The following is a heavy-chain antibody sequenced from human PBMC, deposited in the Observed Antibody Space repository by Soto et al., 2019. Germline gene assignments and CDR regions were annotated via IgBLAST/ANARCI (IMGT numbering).Heavy chain of an antibody. CDR2: ISGSGGST. D-gene: IGHD3-22*01. J-gene: IGHJ5*02. CDR3: AKDRRVTYYYDSSGFNWFDP. CDR1: GFTFSSYA. Sequence: EVQLLESGGGLVQPGGSLRLSCAASGFTFSSYAMSWVRQAPGKGLEWVSAISGSGGSTYYADSVKGQFTISRDNSKNTLYLQMNSLRAEDTAVYYCAKDRRVTYYYDSSGFNWFDPWGQGTLVTVSS. V-gene: IGHV3-23*01.